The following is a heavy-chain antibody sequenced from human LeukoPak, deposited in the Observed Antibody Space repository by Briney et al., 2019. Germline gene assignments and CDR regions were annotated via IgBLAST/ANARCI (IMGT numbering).Heavy chain of an antibody. CDR2: IIPIFGTA. D-gene: IGHD5-12*01. J-gene: IGHJ6*03. CDR1: GGTFSSYA. CDR3: ARGKLEWLRFGNYYYYYMDV. Sequence: SVKASCKASGGTFSSYAISWVRQAPGQGLEWMGGIIPIFGTANYAQKFQGRVTITADESTSTAYMELSSLRSEDTAVYYCARGKLEWLRFGNYYYYYMDVWGKGTTVTVSS. V-gene: IGHV1-69*01.